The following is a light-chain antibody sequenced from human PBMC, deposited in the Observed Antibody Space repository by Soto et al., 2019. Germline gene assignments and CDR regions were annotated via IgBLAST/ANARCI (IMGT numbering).Light chain of an antibody. CDR2: GAS. Sequence: EIVWTQSPGTLSLSPGERATLSCRASQSVSSSYLAWYQQKPGQAPRLLIYGASSRATGIPDRFSGSGSATDFTLTISRLEPEYFAVYYFQQYGSSRTFGQGTKVEIK. J-gene: IGKJ1*01. V-gene: IGKV3-20*01. CDR1: QSVSSSY. CDR3: QQYGSSRT.